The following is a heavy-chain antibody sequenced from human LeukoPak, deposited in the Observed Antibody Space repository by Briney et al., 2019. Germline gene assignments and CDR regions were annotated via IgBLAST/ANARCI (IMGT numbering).Heavy chain of an antibody. Sequence: ASVTVSCTASGYTFTGYYMHWVRQAPGQGLEWMGWINPNSGGTNYAQKFQGRVTMTRDTSISTAYMELSRLRSDDTAVYYCARVPRLTGYSSIDYWGQGTLVTVSS. CDR2: INPNSGGT. D-gene: IGHD3-9*01. CDR3: ARVPRLTGYSSIDY. CDR1: GYTFTGYY. J-gene: IGHJ4*02. V-gene: IGHV1-2*02.